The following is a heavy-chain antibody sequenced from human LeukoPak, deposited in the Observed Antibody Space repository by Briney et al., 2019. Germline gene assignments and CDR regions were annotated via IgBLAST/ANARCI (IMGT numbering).Heavy chain of an antibody. V-gene: IGHV4-59*01. J-gene: IGHJ3*02. CDR3: ARGVVQLWSNAFDT. CDR1: GGSISSYY. Sequence: PSETLSLTCTVSGGSISSYYWSWIRQPPGEGLEWIAYIYYSGSTTYNPSLKSRVTMSVDTSKNQFSLKLNSVTAADTAVYYCARGVVQLWSNAFDTWGQGTMVTVSS. CDR2: IYYSGST. D-gene: IGHD5-18*01.